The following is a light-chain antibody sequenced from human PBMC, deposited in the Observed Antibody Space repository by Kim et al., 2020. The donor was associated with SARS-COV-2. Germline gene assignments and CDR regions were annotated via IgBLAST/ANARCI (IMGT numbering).Light chain of an antibody. CDR1: QSVSSY. Sequence: PAERATRSCRASQSVSSYLAWYQQKPGQAPRLLIYDASNRATGIPARFSGSGSGTDFTLTISSLEPEDFAVYYCQQRSNWPPLTFGGGTKVDIK. V-gene: IGKV3-11*01. CDR2: DAS. J-gene: IGKJ4*01. CDR3: QQRSNWPPLT.